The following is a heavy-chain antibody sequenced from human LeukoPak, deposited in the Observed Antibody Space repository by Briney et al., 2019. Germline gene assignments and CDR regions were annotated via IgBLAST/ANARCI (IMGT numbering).Heavy chain of an antibody. CDR1: GFTFSSYA. CDR3: ASTTTVIDY. V-gene: IGHV3-30*04. D-gene: IGHD4-17*01. Sequence: GRSLRLSCAASGFTFSSYAMHWVRQAPGKGLEWVAVISYDGSNKYYAASVKGRFTISRDNSKNTLYLQMNSLRAEDTAVYYCASTTTVIDYWGQGTLVTVSS. J-gene: IGHJ4*02. CDR2: ISYDGSNK.